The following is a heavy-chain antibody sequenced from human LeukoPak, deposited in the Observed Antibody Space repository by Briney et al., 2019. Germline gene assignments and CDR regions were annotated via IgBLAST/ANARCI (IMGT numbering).Heavy chain of an antibody. CDR3: ARDRSPASSGYSYFDY. V-gene: IGHV4-30-2*02. J-gene: IGHJ4*02. D-gene: IGHD3-22*01. Sequence: SETLSLTCTVSGAFIRGGGVYWSWIRQPPGKGLEWIGYIYHSGTTYYSPSLKSRVTISVDTSKNQFSLKLSSVTAADTAVYYCARDRSPASSGYSYFDYWGQGTLVTVSS. CDR1: GAFIRGGGVY. CDR2: IYHSGTT.